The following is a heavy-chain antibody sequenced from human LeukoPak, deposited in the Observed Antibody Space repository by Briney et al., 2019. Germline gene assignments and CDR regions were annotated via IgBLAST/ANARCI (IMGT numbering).Heavy chain of an antibody. CDR1: GFTVSSNY. CDR3: AELGITMIGGV. Sequence: PGGSLRLSCAASGFTVSSNYMSWVRQAPGKGLEWVSSITSSSRYIYYADSVRGRFTISRDNAKSSLYLQMNSLRAEDTAVYYCAELGITMIGGVWGKGTTVTISS. D-gene: IGHD3-10*02. CDR2: ITSSSRYI. V-gene: IGHV3-21*01. J-gene: IGHJ6*04.